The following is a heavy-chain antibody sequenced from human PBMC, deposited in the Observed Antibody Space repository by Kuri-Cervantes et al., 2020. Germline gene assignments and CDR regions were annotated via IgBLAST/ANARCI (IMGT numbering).Heavy chain of an antibody. CDR1: GGSISSSSYC. Sequence: GSLRLSCTVSGGSISSSSYCWGWIRQPPGKGLEWIGSIYYSGSTYYNPSLKSRVTISVDTSKNQFSLKLSSVTAADTAVYYCARHYYDSSGYFGFWYFDLWGRGTLVTVSS. J-gene: IGHJ2*01. CDR3: ARHYYDSSGYFGFWYFDL. D-gene: IGHD3-22*01. CDR2: IYYSGST. V-gene: IGHV4-39*01.